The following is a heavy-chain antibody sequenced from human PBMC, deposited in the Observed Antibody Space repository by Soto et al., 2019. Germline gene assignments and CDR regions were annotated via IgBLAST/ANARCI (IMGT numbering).Heavy chain of an antibody. J-gene: IGHJ5*02. CDR1: GFTFSGVD. CDR3: TRGQEVGDYFFDP. V-gene: IGHV3-13*01. Sequence: PGGSLRLSCEASGFTFSGVDMHWGRQPTGKGLEWVSTLGTAGDTYHAVSVKGSFTISRNNEKNSLSVPMNTLSAGDTTVYFCTRGQEVGDYFFDPWGQGTQVTVSS. D-gene: IGHD2-21*01. CDR2: LGTAGDT.